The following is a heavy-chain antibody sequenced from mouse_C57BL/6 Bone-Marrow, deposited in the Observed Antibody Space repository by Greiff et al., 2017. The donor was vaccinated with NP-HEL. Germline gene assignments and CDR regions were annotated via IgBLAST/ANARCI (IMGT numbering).Heavy chain of an antibody. V-gene: IGHV5-6*01. CDR1: GFTFSSYG. Sequence: EVQGVESGGDLVKPGGSLKLSCAASGFTFSSYGMSWVRQTPDKRLEWVATISSGGSYTYYPDSEKGRFTISRDNAKNTLYLQMSSLKSEDTAMYYCARPGLYWYFDVWGTGTTVTVSS. D-gene: IGHD2-4*01. CDR2: ISSGGSYT. J-gene: IGHJ1*03. CDR3: ARPGLYWYFDV.